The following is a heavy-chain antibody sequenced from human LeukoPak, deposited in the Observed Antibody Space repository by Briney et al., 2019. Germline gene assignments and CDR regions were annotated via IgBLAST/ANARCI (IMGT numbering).Heavy chain of an antibody. J-gene: IGHJ5*02. V-gene: IGHV4-39*01. CDR2: IYYSGST. CDR1: GGSISSSSYY. D-gene: IGHD3-16*01. Sequence: PSETLSLTCTVSGGSISSSSYYWGWIRQPPGKGLEWIGSIYYSGSTYYNPSLKSRVTISVDTSKNQFSLKLSSVTAAGTAVYYCARACYDYVWGSYSSVYWFDPWGQGTLVTVSS. CDR3: ARACYDYVWGSYSSVYWFDP.